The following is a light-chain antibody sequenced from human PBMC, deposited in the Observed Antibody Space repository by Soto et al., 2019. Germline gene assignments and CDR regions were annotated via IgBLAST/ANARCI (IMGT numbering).Light chain of an antibody. CDR3: QQYYSYPPWT. CDR2: AAS. V-gene: IGKV1-8*01. Sequence: AIRMTQSPSSFSASTGDRVTITCRASQGISSYLAWYQQKPGKAPKLLIYAASTLQSGVPSRFSGSGSGTDFTLIISCRESEDFATYYCQQYYSYPPWTFGQGTKVEIK. J-gene: IGKJ1*01. CDR1: QGISSY.